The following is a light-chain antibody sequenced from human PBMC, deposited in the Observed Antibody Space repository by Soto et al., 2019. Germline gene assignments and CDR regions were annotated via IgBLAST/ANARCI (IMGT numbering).Light chain of an antibody. CDR2: DAS. CDR3: QQYKSWPPIT. CDR1: QSVSSY. Sequence: IVLTQSPGTLYLSPGQRATLYCSASQSVSSYLAWYQQKPGQAPRLLIYDASNRATGIPARFSGSGSGTDFTLTISSLEPEDFAVYYCQQYKSWPPITFGQGTRLEI. V-gene: IGKV3-11*01. J-gene: IGKJ5*01.